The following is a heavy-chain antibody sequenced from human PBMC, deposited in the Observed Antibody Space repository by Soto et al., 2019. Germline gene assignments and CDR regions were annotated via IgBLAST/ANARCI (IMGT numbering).Heavy chain of an antibody. CDR3: ARQSGDSSGYYFDY. D-gene: IGHD3-22*01. CDR1: GGSISSSSYY. J-gene: IGHJ4*02. V-gene: IGHV4-39*01. CDR2: IYYSGST. Sequence: SETLSLTCTVSGGSISSSSYYWGWIRQPPGKGLEWIGSIYYSGSTYYNPSLKSRVTISVDTPKNQFSLKLSSVTAADTAVYYCARQSGDSSGYYFDYWGQGTLVTVSS.